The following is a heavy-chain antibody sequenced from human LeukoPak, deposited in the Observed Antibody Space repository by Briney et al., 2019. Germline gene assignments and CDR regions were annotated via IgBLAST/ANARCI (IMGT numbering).Heavy chain of an antibody. CDR2: ISSSSSTI. D-gene: IGHD3-9*01. Sequence: GGSLRLSCAASGFTFSSYSMNCVRQAPGKGLEWVSYISSSSSTIYYADSVKGRFTISRDNAKNSLHLQMNSLRAEDTAVYYCARDALGYDILTGYYDDRYPDYWGQGTLVTVSS. V-gene: IGHV3-48*01. CDR3: ARDALGYDILTGYYDDRYPDY. CDR1: GFTFSSYS. J-gene: IGHJ4*02.